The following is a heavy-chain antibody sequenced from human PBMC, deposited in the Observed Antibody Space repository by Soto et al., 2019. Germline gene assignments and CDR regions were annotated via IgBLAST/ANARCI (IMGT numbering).Heavy chain of an antibody. CDR3: ARGVNTASY. CDR2: ISAYNGNT. CDR1: GYTFTSYG. V-gene: IGHV1-18*01. D-gene: IGHD2-2*02. Sequence: ASVKVSCKASGYTFTSYGISWVRQAPGQGLEWMGWISAYNGNTNYAQKLQGRVTMTRNTSISTAYMELSSLRSEDTAVYYCARGVNTASYWGQGTLVTVSS. J-gene: IGHJ4*02.